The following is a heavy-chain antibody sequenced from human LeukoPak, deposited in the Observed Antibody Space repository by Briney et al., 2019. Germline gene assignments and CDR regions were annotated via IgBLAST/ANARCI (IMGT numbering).Heavy chain of an antibody. CDR1: GFTFSSYW. V-gene: IGHV3-74*01. D-gene: IGHD6-19*01. Sequence: GGSLRLSCAASGFTFSSYWMHWVRQAPGKGLVWVSRINSDGSSTSYADSVKGRFTISRDNAKNSLYLQMNSLRAEDTAVYYCVRDQRVAGIEFDIWGQGTMVTVSS. J-gene: IGHJ3*02. CDR2: INSDGSST. CDR3: VRDQRVAGIEFDI.